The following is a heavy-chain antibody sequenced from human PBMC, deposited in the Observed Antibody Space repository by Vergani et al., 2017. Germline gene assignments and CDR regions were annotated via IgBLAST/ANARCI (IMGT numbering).Heavy chain of an antibody. D-gene: IGHD2-8*02. CDR3: ARDRGDWRYSRYFYNYYMDV. V-gene: IGHV3-30-3*01. CDR1: GFTFGDHG. J-gene: IGHJ6*03. CDR2: ISYDGTNK. Sequence: QVQLVESGGGVVQPGRSLRLSCAASGFTFGDHGIHWVRRAPGKGLEWVALISYDGTNKYYTNSVRGPFTISRDNSKSTLFLQMNSLRVEDMAVYYCARDRGDWRYSRYFYNYYMDVWGKGTTVTVSS.